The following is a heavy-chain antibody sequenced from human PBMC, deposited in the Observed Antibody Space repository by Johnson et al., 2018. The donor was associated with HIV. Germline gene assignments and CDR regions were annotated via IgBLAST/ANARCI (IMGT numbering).Heavy chain of an antibody. CDR3: ARDVAETGPDDAFAV. D-gene: IGHD1-1*01. Sequence: VQLVESGGGLVQPGGSLRLSCAASGFSISSNYMSWIRQAPGQGLEWVSVIYRAGSTYYADSVKDRFTISRDISKNAIYLQMNSLRARDKAMDYCARDVAETGPDDAFAVWGQGTMVTVSS. CDR2: IYRAGST. CDR1: GFSISSNY. V-gene: IGHV3-66*01. J-gene: IGHJ3*01.